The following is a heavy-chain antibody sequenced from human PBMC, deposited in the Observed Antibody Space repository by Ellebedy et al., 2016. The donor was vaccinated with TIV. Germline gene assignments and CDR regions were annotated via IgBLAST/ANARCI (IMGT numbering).Heavy chain of an antibody. D-gene: IGHD6-13*01. V-gene: IGHV1-46*01. CDR1: GYTFTSYY. CDR2: INPSGGST. J-gene: IGHJ6*02. Sequence: ASVKVSCXASGYTFTSYYMHWVRQAPGQGLEWMGIINPSGGSTSYAQKFQGRVTMTRDTSTSTVYMELSSLRSEDTAVYYCARTSSSSWYRYYYYGMDVWGQGTTVTVSS. CDR3: ARTSSSSWYRYYYYGMDV.